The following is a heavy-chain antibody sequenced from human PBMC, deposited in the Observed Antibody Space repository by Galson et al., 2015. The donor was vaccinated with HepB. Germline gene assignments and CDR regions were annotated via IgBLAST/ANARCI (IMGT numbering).Heavy chain of an antibody. Sequence: SLRLSCAASGFTFSSYWMHWVRQAPGKGLVWVSRINSDGSSTSYADSVKGRFTISRDNAKNTLYLQMNSLRAEDTAVYYCARGDCTGGVCYPRRYYYYMDVWGKGTTVTVSS. CDR2: INSDGSST. J-gene: IGHJ6*03. D-gene: IGHD2-8*02. CDR3: ARGDCTGGVCYPRRYYYYMDV. CDR1: GFTFSSYW. V-gene: IGHV3-74*01.